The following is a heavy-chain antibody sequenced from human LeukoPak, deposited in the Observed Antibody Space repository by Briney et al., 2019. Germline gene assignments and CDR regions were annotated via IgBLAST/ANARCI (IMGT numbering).Heavy chain of an antibody. CDR3: ARRIVGPSSGGDY. V-gene: IGHV3-7*01. Sequence: GGSLRLSCAASGFTFSSYWMSWVRQAPGKGLEWVANIKKDGSEKYYVDSVKGRFTISRDNAKNSLYLQMNSLRVEDTAVYYCARRIVGPSSGGDYWGQGTPVTVSS. J-gene: IGHJ4*02. D-gene: IGHD1-26*01. CDR2: IKKDGSEK. CDR1: GFTFSSYW.